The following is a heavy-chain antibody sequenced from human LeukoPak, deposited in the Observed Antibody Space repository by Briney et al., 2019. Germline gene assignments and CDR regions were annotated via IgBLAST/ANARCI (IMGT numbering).Heavy chain of an antibody. J-gene: IGHJ4*02. V-gene: IGHV4-39*07. CDR3: ARVGEYYYDSSGYSKGVYYFDH. D-gene: IGHD3-22*01. Sequence: SETLSLTCTVSGGSISSSSYYWGWIRQPPGKGLEWIVSIYYSGSTYYNPSLKSRVTISVDTSKNQFSLKLSSVTAADTAVYYRARVGEYYYDSSGYSKGVYYFDHWGQGILVTVSS. CDR1: GGSISSSSYY. CDR2: IYYSGST.